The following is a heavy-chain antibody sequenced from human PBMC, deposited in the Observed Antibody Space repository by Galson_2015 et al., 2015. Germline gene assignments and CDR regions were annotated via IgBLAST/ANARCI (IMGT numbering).Heavy chain of an antibody. V-gene: IGHV3-15*01. J-gene: IGHJ6*03. Sequence: SLRLSCAASGFTFSNAWMSWVRQAPGKGLERVGRIKSKTDGGTTDYAAPVKGRFTISRDDSKNTLYLQMNSLKTEDTAVYYCTTRPNDYGDYNWYYYYYMDVWGKGTTVTVSS. D-gene: IGHD4-17*01. CDR3: TTRPNDYGDYNWYYYYYMDV. CDR1: GFTFSNAW. CDR2: IKSKTDGGTT.